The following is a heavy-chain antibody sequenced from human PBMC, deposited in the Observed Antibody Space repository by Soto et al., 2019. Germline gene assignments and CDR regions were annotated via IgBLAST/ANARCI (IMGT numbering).Heavy chain of an antibody. V-gene: IGHV4-30-4*01. Sequence: SETLSLTCTVSGGSINNGDYYWNWIRQPPGKGLEWLGYIYFSGDTYHKPSLRSRVSISLDTSKNQFSLKLSSVTAADTAVYYCAREVWLYGMDVWGQGTTVTVSS. J-gene: IGHJ6*02. CDR1: GGSINNGDYY. CDR2: IYFSGDT. CDR3: AREVWLYGMDV. D-gene: IGHD1-20*01.